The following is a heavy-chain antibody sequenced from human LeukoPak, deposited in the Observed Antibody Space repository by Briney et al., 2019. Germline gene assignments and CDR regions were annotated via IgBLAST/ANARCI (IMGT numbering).Heavy chain of an antibody. CDR2: IYYSVST. CDR3: ARRITGYSSGWRY. J-gene: IGHJ4*02. CDR1: GASISNYY. Sequence: SETLCLTCTVSGASISNYYRSWIRQPPRKGLEWIGYIYYSVSTNYNPSLKSRVTISIDTSKNQFSLKLSSVTAADTAVYYCARRITGYSSGWRYWGQGTLVTVSS. V-gene: IGHV4-59*12. D-gene: IGHD6-19*01.